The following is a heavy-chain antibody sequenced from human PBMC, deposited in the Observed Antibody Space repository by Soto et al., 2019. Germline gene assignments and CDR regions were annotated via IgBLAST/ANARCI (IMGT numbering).Heavy chain of an antibody. V-gene: IGHV4-31*03. J-gene: IGHJ4*02. D-gene: IGHD2-8*02. CDR1: GASISSGGYY. CDR2: IYYSGST. CDR3: ARTLKPENTVDY. Sequence: QVQLQESGPGLVKPSQTLSLSCSVSGASISSGGYYWSWIRQHPGRGLEWIGYIYYSGSTYYNPSLKSRVSISVDTSKNQLSLKLSSVTAADTAVYYCARTLKPENTVDYWGQGTLVTVSS.